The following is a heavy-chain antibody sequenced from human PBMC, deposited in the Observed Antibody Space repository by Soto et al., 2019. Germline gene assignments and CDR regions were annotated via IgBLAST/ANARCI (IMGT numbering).Heavy chain of an antibody. CDR3: ARPPGYISDWYYFDL. J-gene: IGHJ4*02. D-gene: IGHD3-9*01. Sequence: ASVKVSCKASGYTFIDCYMHWVRQAPGQGFEWMGRISPRSGGTNYAQKFQGRVTMTWDTSLNTAYMELSSLISEDTAVYYCARPPGYISDWYYFDLWGQGTLVTVSS. CDR1: GYTFIDCY. V-gene: IGHV1-2*02. CDR2: ISPRSGGT.